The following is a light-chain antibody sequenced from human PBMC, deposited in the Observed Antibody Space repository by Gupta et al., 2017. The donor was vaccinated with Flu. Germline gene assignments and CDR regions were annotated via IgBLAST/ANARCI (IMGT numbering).Light chain of an antibody. V-gene: IGLV3-9*01. CDR2: RDR. Sequence: SYELTQPLSVSVALGQTATLTCGGDSFGSQNVNWYQQKPAQALVLCIFRDRDRPSGIPECVSGSVSATTATLTISRAQVEDDSYYFSQVWASGTVVFGGGTKLTVL. J-gene: IGLJ2*01. CDR3: QVWASGTVV. CDR1: SFGSQN.